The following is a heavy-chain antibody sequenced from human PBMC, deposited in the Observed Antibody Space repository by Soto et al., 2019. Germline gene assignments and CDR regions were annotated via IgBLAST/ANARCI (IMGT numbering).Heavy chain of an antibody. CDR3: AKRYNYGSEFDR. J-gene: IGHJ4*02. D-gene: IGHD5-12*01. CDR2: ISGSGDRA. V-gene: IGHV3-23*01. Sequence: GGSLRLSCATSGFTFSSYAMNWVRQAPGKGLEWVSEISGSGDRAYYADSVKGRFTISRDNSKNTLFLEMNSLRADDTAVYHCAKRYNYGSEFDRWGQGTPVTVSS. CDR1: GFTFSSYA.